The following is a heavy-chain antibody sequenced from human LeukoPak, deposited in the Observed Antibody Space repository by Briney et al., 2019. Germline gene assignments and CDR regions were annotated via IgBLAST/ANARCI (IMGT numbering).Heavy chain of an antibody. D-gene: IGHD2-8*01. CDR3: ARGHSYCTNGVCSPNWFDP. CDR1: GFTFSSYE. J-gene: IGHJ5*02. V-gene: IGHV3-48*03. Sequence: GGSLRLSCAASGFTFSSYEMNWVRRAPGKGLEWVSYIDGRGSTIYYADSVKGRFTISRDNAKNSLYLQMNSLRAEDTAVYYCARGHSYCTNGVCSPNWFDPWGQGTLVTVSS. CDR2: IDGRGSTI.